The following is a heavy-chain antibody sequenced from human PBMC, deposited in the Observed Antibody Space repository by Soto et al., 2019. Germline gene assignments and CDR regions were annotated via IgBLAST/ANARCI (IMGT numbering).Heavy chain of an antibody. V-gene: IGHV3-23*04. D-gene: IGHD2-21*02. Sequence: EVQLVESEGGLVQPGGSLRLSCEASGFIFTTSDMSWVRQAPGKGLEWISSITITGDTTHYADSVKGRFTISRDNSRNTVVLQMNSRGVDDTAVYYCGKGGGGDHGYWGQGTLVAVSS. CDR2: ITITGDTT. CDR1: GFIFTTSD. J-gene: IGHJ4*02. CDR3: GKGGGGDHGY.